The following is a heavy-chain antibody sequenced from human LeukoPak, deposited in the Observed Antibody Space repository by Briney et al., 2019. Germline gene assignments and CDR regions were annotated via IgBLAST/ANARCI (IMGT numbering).Heavy chain of an antibody. Sequence: GESLRLSCTASRFSFSTYSMNWVRQAPGKGLEWVSSISSSSSYIYYADSVKGRFTISRDNAKNSLYLQMNSLRAEDTAVYYCARDFLYYYGSGSNFDYWGQGTLVTVSS. CDR3: ARDFLYYYGSGSNFDY. CDR1: RFSFSTYS. V-gene: IGHV3-21*01. D-gene: IGHD3-10*01. J-gene: IGHJ4*02. CDR2: ISSSSSYI.